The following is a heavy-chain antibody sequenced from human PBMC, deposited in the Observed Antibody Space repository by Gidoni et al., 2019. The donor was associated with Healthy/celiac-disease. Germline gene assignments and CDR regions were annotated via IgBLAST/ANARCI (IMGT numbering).Heavy chain of an antibody. CDR3: AKDYAAAAGIGGAFDI. J-gene: IGHJ3*02. CDR1: GFTFDDYA. CDR2: ISWNSGSI. Sequence: VQLVESGGGLVQPGRSLSLSCAASGFTFDDYAMHWVRQAPGKGLEWVSGISWNSGSIGYADSVKGRFTISRDNAKNSLYLQMNSLRAEDTALYYCAKDYAAAAGIGGAFDIWGQGTMVTVSS. D-gene: IGHD6-13*01. V-gene: IGHV3-9*01.